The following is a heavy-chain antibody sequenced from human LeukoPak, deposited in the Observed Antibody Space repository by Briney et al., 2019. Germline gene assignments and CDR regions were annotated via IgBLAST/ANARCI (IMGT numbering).Heavy chain of an antibody. Sequence: SVKVSCKASGGTFSSYAISWVRQAPGQGLEWMGGIIPIFGTANYAQKFQGRVTITADESTSTAYMELSSLRSEDTAVYYCAREGICSSTSCYTVWFDPWGQGTPVTVPS. J-gene: IGHJ5*02. V-gene: IGHV1-69*01. CDR2: IIPIFGTA. CDR3: AREGICSSTSCYTVWFDP. CDR1: GGTFSSYA. D-gene: IGHD2-2*02.